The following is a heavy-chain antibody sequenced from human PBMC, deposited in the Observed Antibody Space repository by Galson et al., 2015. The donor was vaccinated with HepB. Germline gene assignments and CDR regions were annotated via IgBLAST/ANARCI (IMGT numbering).Heavy chain of an antibody. V-gene: IGHV1-69*13. CDR1: GGTFSSYA. CDR3: ARDWGHYYDSSGYPQGYGMDV. D-gene: IGHD3-22*01. CDR2: IITIFGTA. Sequence: SVKVSCKASGGTFSSYAISWVRQAPGQGLEWMGGIITIFGTANYAQKFQGRVTITADESTSTAYMELSSLRSEDTAVYYCARDWGHYYDSSGYPQGYGMDVWGQGNPGHRLL. J-gene: IGHJ6*02.